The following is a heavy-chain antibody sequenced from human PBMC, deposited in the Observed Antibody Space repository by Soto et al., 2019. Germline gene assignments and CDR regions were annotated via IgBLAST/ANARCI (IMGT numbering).Heavy chain of an antibody. J-gene: IGHJ5*02. CDR1: GFPFSSYA. D-gene: IGHD4-17*01. Sequence: LSCAASGFPFSSYAKNWVRRAKGKRLEWVSAFWGSVGITYYADSVKGRFTISRDNSKNTLYVQNNSLRAEDTAVYYCAKTDYGDYIDWFDPLAQGTLVTVSS. CDR2: FWGSVGIT. V-gene: IGHV3-23*01. CDR3: AKTDYGDYIDWFDP.